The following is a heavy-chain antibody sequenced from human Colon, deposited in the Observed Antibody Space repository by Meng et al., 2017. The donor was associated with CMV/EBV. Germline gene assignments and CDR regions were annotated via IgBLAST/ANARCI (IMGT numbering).Heavy chain of an antibody. CDR3: ARGKLELTGGWFDP. Sequence: GESLKISCAASGFTFSSYAMSWVRQAPGKGLEWVSAISGSGGSTYYADSVKGRFTISRDNSKNTLYLQMNSLRAEDTAVYYCARGKLELTGGWFDPWGQGTLVTVSS. CDR1: GFTFSSYA. J-gene: IGHJ5*02. V-gene: IGHV3-23*01. CDR2: ISGSGGST. D-gene: IGHD1-7*01.